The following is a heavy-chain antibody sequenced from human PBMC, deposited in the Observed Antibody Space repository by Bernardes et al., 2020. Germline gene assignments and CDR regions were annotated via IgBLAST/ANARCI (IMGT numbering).Heavy chain of an antibody. CDR2: ISSSSSYI. Sequence: WGSLRLSCAASGFTFSSYSMNWVRQAPGKGLEWVSSISSSSSYIYYADSVKGRFTISRDNAKNSLYLQMNSLRAEDTAVYYCARYSYCSSTSCYYYYYMDVWGKGTTVTVSS. V-gene: IGHV3-21*01. D-gene: IGHD2-2*01. J-gene: IGHJ6*03. CDR1: GFTFSSYS. CDR3: ARYSYCSSTSCYYYYYMDV.